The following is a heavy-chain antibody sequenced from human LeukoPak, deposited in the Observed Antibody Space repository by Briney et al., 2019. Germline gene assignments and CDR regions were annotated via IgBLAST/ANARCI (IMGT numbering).Heavy chain of an antibody. J-gene: IGHJ6*02. CDR2: INHSGST. CDR1: GGSFSGYY. V-gene: IGHV4-34*01. CDR3: AKAGRHYYYYYGMDV. Sequence: PSETLSLTCAVYGGSFSGYYWSWIRQPPGKGLEWIGQINHSGSTNYNPSLKSRVTISVDTSKNQFSLKLSSVTAADTAVYYCAKAGRHYYYYYGMDVWGQGTTVTVSS.